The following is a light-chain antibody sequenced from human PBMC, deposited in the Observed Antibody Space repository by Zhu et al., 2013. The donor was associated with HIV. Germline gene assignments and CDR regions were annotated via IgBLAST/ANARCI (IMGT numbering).Light chain of an antibody. CDR3: QQYNEWPPLT. J-gene: IGKJ4*01. Sequence: EVVMTQSPATVSVSPGERVTLSCRASQSVTSNLAWYQQKPGQAPRLLIFDASTRATGIPARFSGSGSGTEFTLTISSLQSEDVAVYYCQQYNEWPPLTFGGGTKVEI. CDR1: QSVTSN. CDR2: DAS. V-gene: IGKV3-15*01.